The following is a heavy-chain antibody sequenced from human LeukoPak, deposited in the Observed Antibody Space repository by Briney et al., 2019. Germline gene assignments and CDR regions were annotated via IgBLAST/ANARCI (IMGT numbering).Heavy chain of an antibody. D-gene: IGHD6-6*01. CDR3: ARDGGQLFEYFQH. V-gene: IGHV4-61*02. CDR1: GGSISSGSYY. CDR2: IYTSGST. J-gene: IGHJ1*01. Sequence: SQTLSLTCTVSGGSISSGSYYWSWIRQPAGKGLEWIGRIYTSGSTNYNPFLKSRVTISVDTSKNQFSLKLSSVTAADTAVYYCARDGGQLFEYFQHWGQGTLVTVSS.